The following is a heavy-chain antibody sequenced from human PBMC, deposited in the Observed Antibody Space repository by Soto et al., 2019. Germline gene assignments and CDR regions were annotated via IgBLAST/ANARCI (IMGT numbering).Heavy chain of an antibody. D-gene: IGHD1-26*01. CDR3: AKDRLSGSYHRVFDS. CDR1: GSIFSNYG. Sequence: GGSLRLSCAASGSIFSNYGMSWVRQAPGKGLEWVSGFSGGDGSTYYADSVRGRFTVSRDNSRSTLYLQMTSLRADDTAIYYCAKDRLSGSYHRVFDSWGQGTLVTVSS. CDR2: FSGGDGST. J-gene: IGHJ4*02. V-gene: IGHV3-23*01.